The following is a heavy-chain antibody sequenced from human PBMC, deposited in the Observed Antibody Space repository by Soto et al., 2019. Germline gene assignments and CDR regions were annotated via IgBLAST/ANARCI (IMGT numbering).Heavy chain of an antibody. Sequence: SETLSLTCTFSGCSISSYYWSWIRQPPGKGLEWIGYIYYSGSTNYNPSLKSRVTISVDTSKNQFSLKLSSVTAADTAVYYCARLSGDWFDPWGQGTLVTVSS. J-gene: IGHJ5*02. D-gene: IGHD3-10*01. CDR3: ARLSGDWFDP. CDR1: GCSISSYY. V-gene: IGHV4-59*08. CDR2: IYYSGST.